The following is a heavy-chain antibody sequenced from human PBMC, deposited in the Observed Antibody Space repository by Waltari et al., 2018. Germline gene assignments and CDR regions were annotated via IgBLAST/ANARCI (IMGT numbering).Heavy chain of an antibody. V-gene: IGHV3-23*04. J-gene: IGHJ4*02. CDR2: ISGSGGST. D-gene: IGHD4-4*01. CDR1: GYSFSSYA. CDR3: AKEGSPTLGTVY. Sequence: EVQLVQSGAEVKKPGESLKISCKGSGYSFSSYAMSWVRQAPGKGLEWVSAISGSGGSTYYADSVKGRFTISRDNSKNTLYLQMNSLRAEDTAVYYCAKEGSPTLGTVYWGQGTLVTVSS.